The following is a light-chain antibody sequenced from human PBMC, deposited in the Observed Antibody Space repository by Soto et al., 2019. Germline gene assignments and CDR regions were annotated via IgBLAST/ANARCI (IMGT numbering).Light chain of an antibody. CDR2: RNN. CDR1: SSNIGSNY. J-gene: IGLJ3*02. CDR3: AAWDDSLSGPV. Sequence: QSVLTQPPSASGTPGQRVTISFSGSSSNIGSNYVYWYQQLPGTAPKLLIYRNNQRPSGVPDRFSGSKSGTSASLAISGLRYEDEADYYCAAWDDSLSGPVFGGGTKLTVL. V-gene: IGLV1-47*01.